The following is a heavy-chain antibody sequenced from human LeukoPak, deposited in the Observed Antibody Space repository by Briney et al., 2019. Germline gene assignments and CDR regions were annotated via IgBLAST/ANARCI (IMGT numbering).Heavy chain of an antibody. CDR2: MYYSGST. Sequence: SETLSLTCTVSGGSISSYYWSWIRQPPGKGLEWIGYMYYSGSTNYNPSLKSRVTISVDTSKNQFSLKLSSVTAADTAVYYCARAYSGYAQPIDYWGQGTLVTVSS. D-gene: IGHD5-12*01. CDR3: ARAYSGYAQPIDY. CDR1: GGSISSYY. J-gene: IGHJ4*02. V-gene: IGHV4-59*01.